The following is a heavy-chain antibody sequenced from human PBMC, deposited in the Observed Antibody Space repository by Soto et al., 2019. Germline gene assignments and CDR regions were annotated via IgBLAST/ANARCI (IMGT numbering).Heavy chain of an antibody. CDR2: IYYSGST. D-gene: IGHD3-10*01. Sequence: QLQLQESGPGLVKPSETLSLTCTVSGGSISSYYWSWIRQPPGKGLEWIGYIYYSGSTNYNPSLKSRVTISVDTSKNQFSLKLSSVTAADTAVYYCATSGTLTPRALFDYWGQGTLVTVSS. V-gene: IGHV4-59*08. J-gene: IGHJ4*02. CDR1: GGSISSYY. CDR3: ATSGTLTPRALFDY.